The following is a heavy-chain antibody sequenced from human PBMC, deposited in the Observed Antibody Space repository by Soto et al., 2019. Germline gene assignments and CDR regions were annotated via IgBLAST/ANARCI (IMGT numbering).Heavy chain of an antibody. V-gene: IGHV4-31*03. Sequence: QVQLQESGPGLVKPSQTLSLTSTVSGGSISSGGYYWSWIRQHPGKGLEWIGYIYYSGSTYYNPSLKSRVTISVDTSKNQFSLKLSSVTAADTAVYYCARAGSGYYGSGSYSGWFDPWGQGTLVTVSS. D-gene: IGHD3-10*01. CDR1: GGSISSGGYY. CDR2: IYYSGST. J-gene: IGHJ5*02. CDR3: ARAGSGYYGSGSYSGWFDP.